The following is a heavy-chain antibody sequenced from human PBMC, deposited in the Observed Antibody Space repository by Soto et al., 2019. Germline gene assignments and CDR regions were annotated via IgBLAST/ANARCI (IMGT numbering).Heavy chain of an antibody. CDR3: AKVGPDILTGQYVGGAAYYYYGMDV. CDR1: GFTFSSYG. D-gene: IGHD3-9*01. Sequence: GGSLRLSCAASGFTFSSYGMHWVRQAPGKGLEWVAVISYDGSNKYYADSVKGRFTISRDNSKNTLYLQMNSLRAEDTAVYYCAKVGPDILTGQYVGGAAYYYYGMDVWGQGTTVTVSS. J-gene: IGHJ6*02. V-gene: IGHV3-30*18. CDR2: ISYDGSNK.